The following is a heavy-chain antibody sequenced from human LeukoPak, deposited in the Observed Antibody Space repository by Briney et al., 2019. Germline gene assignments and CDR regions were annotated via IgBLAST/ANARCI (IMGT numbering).Heavy chain of an antibody. Sequence: PGGCLTLSSPAYGFILSRHSMSWVSQAPGKGLEWVAAISGSGCRTYYADSVKGRFTITRDNSKNTLYRQMNSLRAEDTAVYYCAKSNMIVVAALDYWGQGTLVTVSS. CDR3: AKSNMIVVAALDY. CDR1: GFILSRHS. CDR2: ISGSGCRT. J-gene: IGHJ4*02. V-gene: IGHV3-23*01. D-gene: IGHD3-22*01.